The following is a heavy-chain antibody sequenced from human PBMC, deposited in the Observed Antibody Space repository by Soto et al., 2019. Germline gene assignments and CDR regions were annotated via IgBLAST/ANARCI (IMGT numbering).Heavy chain of an antibody. D-gene: IGHD6-13*01. CDR1: GFIFSSYW. CDR2: INSDGSST. CDR3: ARDISRAAAGLDY. Sequence: SLRLSCAASGFIFSSYWMHWVRQAPGKGLVWVSRINSDGSSTSYADSVKGRFTISRDNAKNTLYLQMNSLRAEDTAVYYCARDISRAAAGLDYWGQGTLVTVSS. J-gene: IGHJ4*02. V-gene: IGHV3-74*01.